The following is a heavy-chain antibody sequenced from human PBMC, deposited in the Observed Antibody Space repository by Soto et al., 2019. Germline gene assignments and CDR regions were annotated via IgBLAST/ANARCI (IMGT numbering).Heavy chain of an antibody. Sequence: QLVQSGAEVKNPGSSVKVYFKASGYTLISCVIGWVRKAPGKGLEWMGWITTNNDNTNYAQQFQGRVTFTTHTSTSTAFMARRALTSDDTAVYYCARVYNSGWKGLGYSGQGTLVTVSS. CDR3: ARVYNSGWKGLGY. J-gene: IGHJ4*02. D-gene: IGHD6-19*01. CDR2: ITTNNDNT. CDR1: GYTLISCV. V-gene: IGHV1-18*01.